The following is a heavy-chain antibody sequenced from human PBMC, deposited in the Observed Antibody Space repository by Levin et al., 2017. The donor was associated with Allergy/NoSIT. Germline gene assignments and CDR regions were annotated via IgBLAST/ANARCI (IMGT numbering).Heavy chain of an antibody. Sequence: SQTLSLPCTVSGGSISSSSYYWGWIRQPPGKGLEWIGSIYYSGSTYYNPSLKSRVTISVDTSKNQFSLNLSSVTAADTAVYYCARDSGYDYFDYWGQGTLVTVSS. CDR1: GGSISSSSYY. D-gene: IGHD5-12*01. V-gene: IGHV4-39*02. J-gene: IGHJ4*02. CDR3: ARDSGYDYFDY. CDR2: IYYSGST.